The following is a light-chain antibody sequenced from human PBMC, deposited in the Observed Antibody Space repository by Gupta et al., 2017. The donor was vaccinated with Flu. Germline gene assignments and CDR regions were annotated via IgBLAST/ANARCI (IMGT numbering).Light chain of an antibody. CDR1: GSDVGGYNY. CDR3: SSYAGSSKWV. J-gene: IGLJ3*02. CDR2: EVS. V-gene: IGLV2-8*01. Sequence: QSAPTQPPSASGSPGQSVTISCTGTGSDVGGYNYVSWFQQHPGKTPKLMIYEVSKRPSGVPDRFSGSKSGNTASLTVSGLQAEDEADYFCSSYAGSSKWVFGGGTEVTVL.